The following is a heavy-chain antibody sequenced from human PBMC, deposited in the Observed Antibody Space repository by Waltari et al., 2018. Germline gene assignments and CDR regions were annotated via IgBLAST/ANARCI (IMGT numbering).Heavy chain of an antibody. CDR3: ARDHYSGLWFGGEQDGWFDP. J-gene: IGHJ5*02. CDR2: IYYSGST. D-gene: IGHD3-10*01. CDR1: GGSISSYY. Sequence: QLQLQESGPGLVKPSATLSLNCTVSGGSISSYYWSWIRQPPGKGLEWIGYIYYSGSTNYNPSLKSRVTISVDTSKNQFSLKLSSVTAADTAVYYCARDHYSGLWFGGEQDGWFDPWGQGTLVTVSS. V-gene: IGHV4-59*01.